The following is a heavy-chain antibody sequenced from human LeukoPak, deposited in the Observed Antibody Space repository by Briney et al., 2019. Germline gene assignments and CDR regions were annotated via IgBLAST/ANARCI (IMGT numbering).Heavy chain of an antibody. D-gene: IGHD3-10*01. CDR3: AKNPGRRFDY. CDR2: ISGSGGST. J-gene: IGHJ4*02. Sequence: ETGGSLRLSCAASGFPLRNYAMNWVRQAPGKGLEWVSAISGSGGSTYYADSVKGRFTISGDNSKNTLYLQMNSLRAEDTAVYYCAKNPGRRFDYWGQGTLVTVSS. V-gene: IGHV3-23*01. CDR1: GFPLRNYA.